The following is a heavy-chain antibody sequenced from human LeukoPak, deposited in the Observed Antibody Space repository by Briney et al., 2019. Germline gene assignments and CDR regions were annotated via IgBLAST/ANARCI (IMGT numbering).Heavy chain of an antibody. Sequence: LRLSYAASGFTFSSYGMHWIRQPPGKGLEWIGTIYYSGSTHYNPSLKSRVTISVDTSKNQFSLKLSSVTAADTALYYCARLGYYGSGSYISPLFDYWGQGTLVTVSS. CDR3: ARLGYYGSGSYISPLFDY. CDR2: IYYSGST. D-gene: IGHD3-10*01. V-gene: IGHV4-59*12. J-gene: IGHJ4*02. CDR1: GFTFSSYG.